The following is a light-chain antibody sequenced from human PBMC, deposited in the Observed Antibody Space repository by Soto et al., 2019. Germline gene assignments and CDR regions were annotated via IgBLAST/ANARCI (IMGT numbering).Light chain of an antibody. J-gene: IGKJ2*02. V-gene: IGKV3D-15*01. CDR3: QQYNNGPPGGT. CDR1: QSVSSN. Sequence: EIVMTQSPATLSVSPGERATLSCRASQSVSSNLAWYQQKPGQAPRLLIYDASTRATGIPARFSGSGSGTEFTLTISSLQSEDFAVYYCQQYNNGPPGGTFGRGTKLEIK. CDR2: DAS.